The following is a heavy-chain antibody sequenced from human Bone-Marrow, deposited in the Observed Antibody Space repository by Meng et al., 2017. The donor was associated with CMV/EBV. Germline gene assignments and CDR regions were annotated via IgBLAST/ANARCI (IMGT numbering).Heavy chain of an antibody. Sequence: ASVKVSCKASGYTFTSYYMHWVRQAPGQGPEWMGWISGHNGNTNYAQKFQGRVTMTADTSTSTAYLDLRNLNSDDTAVYYCARDLRCDITSWCFDYWGQGTLVTVSS. CDR3: ARDLRCDITSWCFDY. J-gene: IGHJ4*02. CDR1: GYTFTSYY. D-gene: IGHD2-8*02. V-gene: IGHV1-18*04. CDR2: ISGHNGNT.